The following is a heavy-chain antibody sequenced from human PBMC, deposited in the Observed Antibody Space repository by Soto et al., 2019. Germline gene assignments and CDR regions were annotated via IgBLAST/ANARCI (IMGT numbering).Heavy chain of an antibody. V-gene: IGHV3-9*01. D-gene: IGHD3-22*01. CDR1: GFTFDDYA. CDR3: AKDRYYDASGYYGLDV. Sequence: GGSLRLSCAASGFTFDDYAMHWVRQAPGKGLEWVSGISWNSGSIGYADSVKGRFTISRDNAKNSLYLQMNSLRAEDTALYYCAKDRYYDASGYYGLDVWGQGTTVTVSS. J-gene: IGHJ6*02. CDR2: ISWNSGSI.